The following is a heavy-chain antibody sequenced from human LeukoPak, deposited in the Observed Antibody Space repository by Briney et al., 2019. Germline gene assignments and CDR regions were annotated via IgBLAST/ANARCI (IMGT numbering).Heavy chain of an antibody. CDR2: INHSGST. J-gene: IGHJ4*02. CDR1: GGSFSGYY. CDR3: ATIAARPFDY. Sequence: KPSETLSLTCAVYGGSFSGYYWSWIRQPPGKGLEWIGEINHSGSTNYNPSLKSRVTISVDTSKNQFSLKLSSVTAADTAVYYCATIAARPFDYWGQGTLVTASS. V-gene: IGHV4-34*01. D-gene: IGHD6-6*01.